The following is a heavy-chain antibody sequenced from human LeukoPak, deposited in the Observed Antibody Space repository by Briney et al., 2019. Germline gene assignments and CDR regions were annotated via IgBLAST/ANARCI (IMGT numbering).Heavy chain of an antibody. D-gene: IGHD3-22*01. Sequence: PSETLSLTCTVSGGSISSHYWSWIRQPPGKGLEWIGSIYYSGSTYYNPSLKSRVTISVDTSKNQFSLKLSSVTAADTAVYYCARDYYDSSGYYWMYDYWGQGTLVTVSS. CDR1: GGSISSHY. V-gene: IGHV4-59*11. CDR3: ARDYYDSSGYYWMYDY. CDR2: IYYSGST. J-gene: IGHJ4*02.